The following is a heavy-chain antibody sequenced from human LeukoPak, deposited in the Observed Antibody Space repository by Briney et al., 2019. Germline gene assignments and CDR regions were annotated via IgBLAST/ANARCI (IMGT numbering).Heavy chain of an antibody. CDR1: GGSFSGYY. CDR3: ARVLGYCSGGSCYYYYMDV. Sequence: SETLSLTCAVYGGSFSGYYWSWIRQPPGKGLEWIGEINHSGSTNYNPSPKSRVTISVDTSKNQFFLKLSSVTAADTAVYYCARVLGYCSGGSCYYYYMDVWGKGTTVTVSS. CDR2: INHSGST. J-gene: IGHJ6*03. D-gene: IGHD2-15*01. V-gene: IGHV4-34*01.